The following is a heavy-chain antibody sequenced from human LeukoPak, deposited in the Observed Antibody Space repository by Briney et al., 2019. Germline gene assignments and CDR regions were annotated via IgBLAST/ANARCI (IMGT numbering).Heavy chain of an antibody. J-gene: IGHJ2*01. Sequence: SGGSLRLSCAASGFTFSSYAMSWVRQAPGKGLEWVSAISGSGGSTYYADSVKGRFTISRDNSKNTLYLQMSSLRAEDTAVYYCAKVPLHIYGGWYFDLWGRGTLVTVSS. CDR1: GFTFSSYA. V-gene: IGHV3-23*01. CDR3: AKVPLHIYGGWYFDL. D-gene: IGHD4-23*01. CDR2: ISGSGGST.